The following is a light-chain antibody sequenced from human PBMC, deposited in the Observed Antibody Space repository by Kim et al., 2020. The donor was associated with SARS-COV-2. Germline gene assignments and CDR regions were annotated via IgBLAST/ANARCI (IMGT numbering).Light chain of an antibody. Sequence: DIQMTQSPSSLSASVGDRVTITCRTSQHVGKYLNWYQQRPGKAPTPLIFTASTLQAGVPSRFSGSGSGTSFTLIINILEPEDFATYYCQQSYMTPYTFGQGTKLEI. CDR3: QQSYMTPYT. CDR1: QHVGKY. J-gene: IGKJ2*01. CDR2: TAS. V-gene: IGKV1-39*01.